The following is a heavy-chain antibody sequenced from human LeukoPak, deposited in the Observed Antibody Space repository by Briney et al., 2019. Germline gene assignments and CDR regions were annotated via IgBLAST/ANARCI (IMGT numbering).Heavy chain of an antibody. CDR2: INHSGST. Sequence: PSETLSLTCAVYGGSFSGYYWSWIRQPPGKGLEWIGEINHSGSTNYNPSLKSRVTISVDTSKNQFSLKLSSVTAADTAVYYCARDNWSGIAFYFDYWGQGTLVTVSS. CDR3: ARDNWSGIAFYFDY. CDR1: GGSFSGYY. J-gene: IGHJ4*02. D-gene: IGHD6-13*01. V-gene: IGHV4-34*01.